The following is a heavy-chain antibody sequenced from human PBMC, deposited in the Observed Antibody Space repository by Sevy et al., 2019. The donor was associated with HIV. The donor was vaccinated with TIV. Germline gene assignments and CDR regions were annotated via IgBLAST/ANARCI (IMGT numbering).Heavy chain of an antibody. J-gene: IGHJ3*02. CDR3: ASEGSSIAARGAFDI. CDR1: GFTFSSYA. Sequence: GGSLRLSCAASGFTFSSYAMHWVRQAPGKGLEWVAVISYDGSNKYYADSVKGRFTISRDNSKNMLYLQMNSLRAEDTAVYYCASEGSSIAARGAFDIWGQGTMVTVSS. CDR2: ISYDGSNK. V-gene: IGHV3-30-3*01. D-gene: IGHD6-6*01.